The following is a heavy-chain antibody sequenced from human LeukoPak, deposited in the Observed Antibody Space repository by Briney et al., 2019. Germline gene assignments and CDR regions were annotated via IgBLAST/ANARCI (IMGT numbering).Heavy chain of an antibody. J-gene: IGHJ5*02. V-gene: IGHV1-69*13. CDR3: ASSRREDTAMVALGVYNWFDP. D-gene: IGHD5-18*01. Sequence: SVKVSCKASGGTFISYAISWVRQAPGQGLEWMGGIIPIFGTANYAQKFQGRVTITADESTSTAYMELSSLRSEDTAVYYCASSRREDTAMVALGVYNWFDPWGQGTLVTVSS. CDR2: IIPIFGTA. CDR1: GGTFISYA.